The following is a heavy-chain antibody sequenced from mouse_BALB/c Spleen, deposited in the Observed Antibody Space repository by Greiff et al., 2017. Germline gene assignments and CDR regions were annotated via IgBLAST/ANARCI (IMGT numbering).Heavy chain of an antibody. D-gene: IGHD1-1*01. CDR2: ISSGGSYT. Sequence: EVQGVESGGGLVKPGGSLKLSCAASGFTFSSYAMSWVRQSPEKRLEWVAEISSGGSYTYYPDTVTGRFTISRDNAKNTLYLEMSSLRSEDTAMYYCALYGSSYYYYAMDYWGQGTSVTVSS. CDR3: ALYGSSYYYYAMDY. J-gene: IGHJ4*01. CDR1: GFTFSSYA. V-gene: IGHV5-9-4*01.